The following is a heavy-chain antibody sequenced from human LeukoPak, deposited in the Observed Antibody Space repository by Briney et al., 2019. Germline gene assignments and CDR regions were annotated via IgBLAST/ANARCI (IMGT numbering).Heavy chain of an antibody. Sequence: SETLSLTCTVSGGSISSYYWSWIRQPAGKGLEGIGRIYTSGSTNYNPALKSRVTMSVDTSKNQFSLKLSSVTAADTAVYYCARALYCSSTSCYSEEGYFDYWGQGTLVTVSS. CDR2: IYTSGST. CDR3: ARALYCSSTSCYSEEGYFDY. D-gene: IGHD2-2*01. CDR1: GGSISSYY. J-gene: IGHJ4*02. V-gene: IGHV4-4*07.